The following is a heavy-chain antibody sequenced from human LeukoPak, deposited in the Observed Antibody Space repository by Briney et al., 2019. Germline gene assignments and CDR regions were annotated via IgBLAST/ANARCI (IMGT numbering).Heavy chain of an antibody. D-gene: IGHD1-26*01. CDR3: ARTSSSWGPVDY. J-gene: IGHJ4*02. CDR2: IYYSGST. V-gene: IGHV4-59*01. CDR1: GGSIRSYY. Sequence: PSETLSLTCTVSGGSIRSYYWSWIRQPPGKGLEWIGYIYYSGSTNYNPSLKSRVTISVDTSKNQFSLKLSSVTAADTAVYYCARTSSSWGPVDYWGQGTLVTVSS.